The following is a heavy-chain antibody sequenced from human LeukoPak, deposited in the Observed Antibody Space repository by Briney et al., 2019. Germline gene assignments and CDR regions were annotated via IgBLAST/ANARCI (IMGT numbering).Heavy chain of an antibody. CDR1: GFTVSSNY. CDR2: IYSGGST. J-gene: IGHJ4*02. V-gene: IGHV3-53*01. CDR3: ARVDVEGYYFDY. D-gene: IGHD3/OR15-3a*01. Sequence: GGSLRLSCAVSGFTVSSNYMSWVRQAPGKGLEWVSVIYSGGSTYYADSVKGRFTISRDNSKNTLYLQMNSLRAEDTAVYYCARVDVEGYYFDYWGQGTLVTVSS.